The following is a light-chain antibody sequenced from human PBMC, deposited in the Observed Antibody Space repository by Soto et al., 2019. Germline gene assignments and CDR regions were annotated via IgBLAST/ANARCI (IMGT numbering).Light chain of an antibody. CDR2: WAS. V-gene: IGKV4-1*01. J-gene: IGKJ1*01. CDR1: QSVLYSSNNKNY. Sequence: DIVMTQSPDSLAVFLGERATINCKSSQSVLYSSNNKNYLAWYQQKPGQPPKLLIYWASTRESGVPDRFSGSGSGTDFTLTISSLQAEDVAVYYCQQYYSTPWGFGQGTKVEIK. CDR3: QQYYSTPWG.